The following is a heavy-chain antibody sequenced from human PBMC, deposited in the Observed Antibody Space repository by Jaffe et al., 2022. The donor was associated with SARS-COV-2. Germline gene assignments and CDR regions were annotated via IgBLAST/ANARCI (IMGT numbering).Heavy chain of an antibody. Sequence: QVQLVESGGGVVQPGRSLRLSCAASGFTFSSYGMHWVRQAPGKGLEWVAVIWYDGSNKYYADSVKGRFTISRDNSKNTLYLQMNSLRAEDTAVYYCARDLHQPSYGDPTPGYWGQGTLVTVSS. D-gene: IGHD4-17*01. CDR2: IWYDGSNK. J-gene: IGHJ4*02. CDR1: GFTFSSYG. V-gene: IGHV3-33*01. CDR3: ARDLHQPSYGDPTPGY.